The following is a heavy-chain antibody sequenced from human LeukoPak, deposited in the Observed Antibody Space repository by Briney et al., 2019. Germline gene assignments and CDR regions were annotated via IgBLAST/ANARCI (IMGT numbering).Heavy chain of an antibody. J-gene: IGHJ4*02. D-gene: IGHD2-2*03. CDR1: GYTFTGYY. CDR2: INPNSGGT. CDR3: ARGGVDIVVVPAAASFDY. Sequence: ASVKVSCKASGYTFTGYYIHWVRQAPGQGHEWMGWINPNSGGTNYAQKFQGRVTMTRDTSISTAYMELSRLRSDDTAVYYCARGGVDIVVVPAAASFDYWGQGTLVTVSS. V-gene: IGHV1-2*02.